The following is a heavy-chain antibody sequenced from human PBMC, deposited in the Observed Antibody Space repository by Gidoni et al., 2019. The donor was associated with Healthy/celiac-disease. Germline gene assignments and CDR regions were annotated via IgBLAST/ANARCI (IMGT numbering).Heavy chain of an antibody. J-gene: IGHJ4*02. Sequence: QVQLVESGGGVVQPGRSLRLSCAASGFTFSSSAMHWVRQAPGKGLEWVAVISYDGSNKYYADSVKGRFTISRDNSKNTLYLQMNSLRAEDTAVYYCARDPHYYGSGSYYYFDYWGQGTLVTVSS. D-gene: IGHD3-10*01. CDR1: GFTFSSSA. CDR2: ISYDGSNK. V-gene: IGHV3-30*01. CDR3: ARDPHYYGSGSYYYFDY.